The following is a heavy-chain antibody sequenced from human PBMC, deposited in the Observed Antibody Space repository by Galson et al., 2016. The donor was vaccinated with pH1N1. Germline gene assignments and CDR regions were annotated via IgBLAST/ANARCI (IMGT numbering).Heavy chain of an antibody. CDR2: IYYTGNT. V-gene: IGHV4-59*01. CDR1: GTSISPYY. J-gene: IGHJ3*01. D-gene: IGHD4-17*01. Sequence: ETLSLPCTVSGTSISPYYWSWLRQYPGKGLECIGYIYYTGNTDYNPSLKSRATMSVDNSKNLFSLWLTTVTAADTAIYYCARAFTERLSGDSVSACDFWGQGTRVTVSS. CDR3: ARAFTERLSGDSVSACDF.